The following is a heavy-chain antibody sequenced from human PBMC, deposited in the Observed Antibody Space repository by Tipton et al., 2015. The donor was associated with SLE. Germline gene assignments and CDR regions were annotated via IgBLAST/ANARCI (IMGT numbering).Heavy chain of an antibody. Sequence: QSGAEVKKPGASVKVSCKASGYTFTSYDINWVRQATGQGLEWMGWMNPNSGNTNYAQKLQGRVTMTTDTSTSTAYMELRSLRSDDTAVYYCARDTPPNWGYWYFDLWGRGTLVTVSS. J-gene: IGHJ2*01. D-gene: IGHD7-27*01. CDR2: MNPNSGNT. CDR1: GYTFTSYD. V-gene: IGHV1-8*01. CDR3: ARDTPPNWGYWYFDL.